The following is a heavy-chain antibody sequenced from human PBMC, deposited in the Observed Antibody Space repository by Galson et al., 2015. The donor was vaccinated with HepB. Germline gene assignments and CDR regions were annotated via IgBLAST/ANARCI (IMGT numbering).Heavy chain of an antibody. D-gene: IGHD2-15*01. CDR2: ISHSGTTV. CDR3: ARGLGGY. Sequence: SLRLSCAASGSTFSDYYMSWMRQAPGKGLEWLSYISHSGTTVYHADSLKGRFSISRDNAKNSLYLQMNSLRAEDTAVYYCARGLGGYWGQGTLVTVSS. V-gene: IGHV3-11*01. CDR1: GSTFSDYY. J-gene: IGHJ4*02.